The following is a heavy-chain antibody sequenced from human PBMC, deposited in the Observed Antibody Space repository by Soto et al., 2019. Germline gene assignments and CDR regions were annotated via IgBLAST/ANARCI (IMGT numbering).Heavy chain of an antibody. CDR1: GFSFTTAGVA. CDR3: AHSDGGYEIIYFDF. CDR2: IYYNDDR. J-gene: IGHJ4*02. Sequence: SGPTLVNPTQTLTLTCTFSGFSFTTAGVAVGWIRQTPGGALEWLTLIYYNDDRRFSPSLKTRLTITGDTSKNRVVLSLTNVDPGDTATYFCAHSDGGYEIIYFDFWGQGIPVTVS. V-gene: IGHV2-5*01. D-gene: IGHD5-12*01.